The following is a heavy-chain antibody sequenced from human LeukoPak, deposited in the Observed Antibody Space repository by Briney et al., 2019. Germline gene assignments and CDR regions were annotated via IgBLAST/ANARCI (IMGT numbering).Heavy chain of an antibody. CDR3: ARATYSSGWGTSDY. CDR2: IYYSGST. D-gene: IGHD6-19*01. Sequence: SSETLSLTCTVSVGSISSYYWSWIRQPPGKGLEWIGYIYYSGSTNYNPSLKSRVTISVDTSKNQFSLKLTSVTAADTAVYYCARATYSSGWGTSDYWGQGTLVTVSS. V-gene: IGHV4-59*01. CDR1: VGSISSYY. J-gene: IGHJ4*02.